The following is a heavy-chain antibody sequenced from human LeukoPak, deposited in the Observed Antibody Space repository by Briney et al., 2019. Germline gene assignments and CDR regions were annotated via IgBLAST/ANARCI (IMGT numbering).Heavy chain of an antibody. Sequence: KSSETLSLTCAVYGGSFSGYYWSWIRQPPGKGLEWIGEINHSGSTNYNPSLKSRVTISVDTSKNQFSLKLSSVTAADTAVYYCARGHRVGIWVVPRYKSNYFDYWGQGTLVTVSS. V-gene: IGHV4-34*01. CDR2: INHSGST. CDR1: GGSFSGYY. CDR3: ARGHRVGIWVVPRYKSNYFDY. J-gene: IGHJ4*02. D-gene: IGHD2-2*01.